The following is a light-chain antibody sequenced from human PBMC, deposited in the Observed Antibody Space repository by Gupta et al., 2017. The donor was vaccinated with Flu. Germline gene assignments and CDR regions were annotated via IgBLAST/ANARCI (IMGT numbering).Light chain of an antibody. Sequence: IAFTQSPGTLSLSPGERATLSCRASQIVSSNYLAWYRQQPGQSPRLLIYGASSRATGIPDRFSGSGSGTDFTLTISRLEPEDFAVYYCQQYGSSRTFGGGTKVEIK. CDR3: QQYGSSRT. CDR1: QIVSSNY. J-gene: IGKJ4*01. V-gene: IGKV3-20*01. CDR2: GAS.